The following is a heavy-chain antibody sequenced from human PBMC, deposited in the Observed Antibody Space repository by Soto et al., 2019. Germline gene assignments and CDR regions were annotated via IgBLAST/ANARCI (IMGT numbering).Heavy chain of an antibody. Sequence: QITLKESGPTLVKPTQTLTLTCTFSGFSLSTSGVGVGWIRQPPGKALEWLALIYWDDDKRYSPSLKSRITITKDTSKNQVVLTMTNIDPVDTATYYCAHSGSPKNWFDPWGQGTLVTVSS. CDR2: IYWDDDK. CDR1: GFSLSTSGVG. J-gene: IGHJ5*02. D-gene: IGHD5-12*01. CDR3: AHSGSPKNWFDP. V-gene: IGHV2-5*02.